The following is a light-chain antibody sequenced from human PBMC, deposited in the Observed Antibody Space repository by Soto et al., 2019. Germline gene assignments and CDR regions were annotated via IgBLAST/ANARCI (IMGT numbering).Light chain of an antibody. CDR3: QHYDRAPMWT. Sequence: EIVFTQSPGTLSLSPGERATFSCRAIQSVSSSYLAWYQQQPGQAPRLLIYGASSRATGIPDRFSGSGSGTDFTLTISRLEPEDFALYYCQHYDRAPMWTFGQGTKVDIK. CDR1: QSVSSSY. CDR2: GAS. V-gene: IGKV3-20*01. J-gene: IGKJ1*01.